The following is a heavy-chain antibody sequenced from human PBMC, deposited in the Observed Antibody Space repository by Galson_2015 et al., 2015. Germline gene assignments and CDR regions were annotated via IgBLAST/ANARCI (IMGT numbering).Heavy chain of an antibody. CDR2: TYYRSKWYN. V-gene: IGHV6-1*01. Sequence: LGRTYYRSKWYNDYAVSVKGRITINPDTSKNQFSLQLNSVTPEDTAVYYCARELDYIPEIWGQGTMVTVSS. CDR3: ARELDYIPEI. J-gene: IGHJ3*02. D-gene: IGHD3-10*01.